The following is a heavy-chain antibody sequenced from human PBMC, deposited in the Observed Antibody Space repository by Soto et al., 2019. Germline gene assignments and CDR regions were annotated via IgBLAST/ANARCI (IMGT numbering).Heavy chain of an antibody. CDR3: TPTPQRALTEHTARS. CDR2: IKSKIDGGTT. CDR1: GFIVSSAW. Sequence: EVQLVESGGGLVKPGGSLRLSCTVSGFIVSSAWMNWVRQAPGKGLEWVGRIKSKIDGGTTDYAAPVQGRCTISLEDSKNMLYLQMESLRTEDTAVYYCTPTPQRALTEHTARSWGQGTLVTVSS. D-gene: IGHD2-21*02. J-gene: IGHJ5*02. V-gene: IGHV3-15*07.